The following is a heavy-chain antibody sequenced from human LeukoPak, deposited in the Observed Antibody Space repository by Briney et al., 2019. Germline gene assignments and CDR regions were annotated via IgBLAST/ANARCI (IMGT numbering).Heavy chain of an antibody. CDR1: GFTFSSYA. CDR2: ISDSGGST. Sequence: PGGSLRLSCAASGFTFSSYAMSWVRQAPGKGLEWVSAISDSGGSTYYADSVKGRFTISRDNSKNTLYLQMNSLRAEDTAVYYCAKDHYYDSSGYHNWFDPWGQGTLVTVSS. V-gene: IGHV3-23*01. CDR3: AKDHYYDSSGYHNWFDP. J-gene: IGHJ5*02. D-gene: IGHD3-22*01.